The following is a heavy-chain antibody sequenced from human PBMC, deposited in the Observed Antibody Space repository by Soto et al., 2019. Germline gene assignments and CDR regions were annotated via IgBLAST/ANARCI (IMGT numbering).Heavy chain of an antibody. D-gene: IGHD3-9*01. J-gene: IGHJ4*02. Sequence: GGSLRLSCAASGFTFSSYAMSWVRQAPGKGLEWVSAISGSGGSTYYADSVKGRFAISRDNSKNTLYLQMNSLRAEDTAVYYCEKVPDYDILTGYVDYWGQGTLVTVSS. CDR2: ISGSGGST. V-gene: IGHV3-23*01. CDR1: GFTFSSYA. CDR3: EKVPDYDILTGYVDY.